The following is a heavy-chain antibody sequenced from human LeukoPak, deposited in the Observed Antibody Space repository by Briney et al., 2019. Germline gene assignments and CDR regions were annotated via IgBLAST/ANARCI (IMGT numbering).Heavy chain of an antibody. CDR3: ARADDYGSGSYVYMDV. Sequence: SETLSLTCTVSGGSISSYYWSWLRQSPGKGLEWIGYIYDSGSTKYNPSLKSRVTISVDTSKKQVSLKVSSVTAADTAVYYCARADDYGSGSYVYMDVWGKGTTVTVSS. CDR1: GGSISSYY. CDR2: IYDSGST. D-gene: IGHD3-10*01. J-gene: IGHJ6*03. V-gene: IGHV4-59*01.